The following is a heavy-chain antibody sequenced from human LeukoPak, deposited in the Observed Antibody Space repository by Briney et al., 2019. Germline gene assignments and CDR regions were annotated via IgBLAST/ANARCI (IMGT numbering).Heavy chain of an antibody. Sequence: SETLSLTCAVYGGSFSGYYWSWIRQPPGRGLEWIGEINHSGSTNYNPSLKSRVTISVDTSKNQFSLKLSSVTAADTAVYYCARHRYYDFWSGPGDFDYWGQGTLVTVSS. D-gene: IGHD3-3*01. CDR3: ARHRYYDFWSGPGDFDY. J-gene: IGHJ4*02. CDR2: INHSGST. V-gene: IGHV4-34*01. CDR1: GGSFSGYY.